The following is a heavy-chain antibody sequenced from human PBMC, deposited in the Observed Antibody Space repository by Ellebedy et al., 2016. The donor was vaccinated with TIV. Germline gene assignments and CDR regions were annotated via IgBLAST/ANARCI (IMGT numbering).Heavy chain of an antibody. J-gene: IGHJ6*02. V-gene: IGHV1-46*01. CDR1: GYIFTNFY. CDR2: INPSGGST. CDR3: ARDPQFSSSWYLLLDYYYGMDV. Sequence: ASVKVSCKASGYIFTNFYIHWVRQAPGQGLEWMGIINPSGGSTSYAQKFQGRVTMTRDTSTSTVYMELSSLRSEDTAVYYCARDPQFSSSWYLLLDYYYGMDVWGQGTTVTVSS. D-gene: IGHD6-13*01.